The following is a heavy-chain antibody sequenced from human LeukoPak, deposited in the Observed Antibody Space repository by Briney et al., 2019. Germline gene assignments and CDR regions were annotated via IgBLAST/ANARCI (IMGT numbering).Heavy chain of an antibody. CDR3: ARGSTGTNARKDYYYYMDV. CDR1: GGTFSSYA. V-gene: IGHV1-69*05. Sequence: GASVKVSCKASGGTFSSYAISWVRQAPGQGLEWMGGIIPIFGTANYAQKFQGRVTITTDESTSTAYMELSSLRSEDTAVYYCARGSTGTNARKDYYYYMDVWGKGTTVTVSS. D-gene: IGHD1-7*01. J-gene: IGHJ6*03. CDR2: IIPIFGTA.